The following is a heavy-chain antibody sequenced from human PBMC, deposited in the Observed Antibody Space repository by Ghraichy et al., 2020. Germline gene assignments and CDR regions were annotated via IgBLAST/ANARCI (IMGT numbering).Heavy chain of an antibody. CDR2: ILYDGSTK. V-gene: IGHV3-30*18. CDR1: GFTFSSYG. CDR3: AKDQGYTAKNYYYGMDV. D-gene: IGHD5-12*01. J-gene: IGHJ6*02. Sequence: GGSLRLSCAASGFTFSSYGMHWVRQAPGKGLEWVAYILYDGSTKYYADSVKGRFTISRDNSKNTLYLQMNSLRAEDTAVYYCAKDQGYTAKNYYYGMDVWCQGATVDVSS.